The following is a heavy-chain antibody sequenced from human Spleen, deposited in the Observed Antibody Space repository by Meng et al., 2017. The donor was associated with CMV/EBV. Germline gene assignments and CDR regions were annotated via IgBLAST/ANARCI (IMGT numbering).Heavy chain of an antibody. J-gene: IGHJ6*02. CDR1: GYNFTGYY. V-gene: IGHV1-2*02. D-gene: IGHD2-15*01. CDR2: INPNSGGT. Sequence: ASVKVSCKASGYNFTGYYIHWVRQAPGQGLEWMGWINPNSGGTNYAQRFQGRVTMTGDTSITTASMELSRLKSDDMAVYYCARVKRHCTGGSCSSTGYYGMDVWGQGTTVTVSS. CDR3: ARVKRHCTGGSCSSTGYYGMDV.